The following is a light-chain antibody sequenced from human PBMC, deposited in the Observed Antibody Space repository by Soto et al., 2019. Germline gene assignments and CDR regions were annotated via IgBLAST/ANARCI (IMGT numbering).Light chain of an antibody. CDR1: QSVSSD. V-gene: IGKV3D-20*01. Sequence: IVLTQSPATLSVFPGERAPLSGLASQSVSSDLSWYQQKPGQAPRLLIYDASRRATGIPDRFSGSGSGTDFSLTISRLEPEDFAVYYCQHYDSARWTFGPGTKVDIK. CDR3: QHYDSARWT. J-gene: IGKJ1*01. CDR2: DAS.